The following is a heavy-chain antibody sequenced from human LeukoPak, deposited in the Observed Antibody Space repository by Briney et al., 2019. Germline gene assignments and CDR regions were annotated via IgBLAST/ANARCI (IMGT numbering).Heavy chain of an antibody. CDR2: ISAYNGNT. V-gene: IGHV1-18*01. J-gene: IGHJ4*02. CDR3: ARVGYYDSSGYYYPYYFDY. D-gene: IGHD3-22*01. Sequence: ASVTVSCKASGYTFTSYGISWVRQAPGQGLEWMGWISAYNGNTNYAQKLQGRVTMTTDTSTSTAYMELRSLRSDDTAVYYCARVGYYDSSGYYYPYYFDYWGQGTLVTVSS. CDR1: GYTFTSYG.